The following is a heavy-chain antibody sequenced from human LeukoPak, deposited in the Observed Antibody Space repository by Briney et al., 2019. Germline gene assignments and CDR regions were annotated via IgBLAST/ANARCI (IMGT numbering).Heavy chain of an antibody. D-gene: IGHD2-15*01. J-gene: IGHJ5*02. V-gene: IGHV4-30-4*01. CDR1: GGSISSGDYY. CDR2: IYYSGST. Sequence: SETLSLTCTVSGGSISSGDYYRSWIRQPPGKGLEWIGYIYYSGSTYYNPSLKGRVTISVDTSKNQFSLKLSSVTAADTAVYYCARGGYCSGGSCYDFSSTTVRIWFDPWGQGTLVTVSS. CDR3: ARGGYCSGGSCYDFSSTTVRIWFDP.